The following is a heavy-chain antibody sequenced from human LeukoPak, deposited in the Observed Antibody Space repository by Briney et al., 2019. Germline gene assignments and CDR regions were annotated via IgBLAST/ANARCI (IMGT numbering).Heavy chain of an antibody. CDR3: TTGWKRFTDYYYYYYYMDV. J-gene: IGHJ6*03. V-gene: IGHV3-23*01. Sequence: PGGSLRLSCAASGFTFSSFGMSWVRQAPGKGLEWVSAISSTGGTAYYADSVKGRFTISRDNSKNTLYLQMNSLKTEDTAVYYCTTGWKRFTDYYYYYYYMDVWGKGTTVTVSS. D-gene: IGHD1-1*01. CDR1: GFTFSSFG. CDR2: ISSTGGTA.